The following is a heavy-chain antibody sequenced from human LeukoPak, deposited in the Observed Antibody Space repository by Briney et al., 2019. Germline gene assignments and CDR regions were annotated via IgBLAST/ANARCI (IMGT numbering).Heavy chain of an antibody. D-gene: IGHD5-18*01. CDR3: ATALGYSYGFDY. CDR2: FDPEDGET. J-gene: IGHJ4*02. Sequence: ASVKVSCKVSGYTLTGLSMHWVRHAPGKGLEWMGGFDPEDGETIYAQKFQGRVTMTEDTSTDTAYMELSSLRSEDTAVYYCATALGYSYGFDYWGQGTLVTVSS. CDR1: GYTLTGLS. V-gene: IGHV1-24*01.